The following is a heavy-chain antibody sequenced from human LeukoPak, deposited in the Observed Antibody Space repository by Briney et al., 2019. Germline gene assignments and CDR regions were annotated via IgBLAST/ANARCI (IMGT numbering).Heavy chain of an antibody. D-gene: IGHD7-27*01. CDR1: GFIFDSAW. V-gene: IGHV3-11*04. CDR3: ARGHWGLDY. Sequence: PGGSLRLSCVASGFIFDSAWMSWVRQAPGKGLETVSYIYNGGDTIFYADSVRGRFTISRDNAESSVYLQMNSLSAEDTAVYYCARGHWGLDYWGRGTLVTVSS. CDR2: IYNGGDTI. J-gene: IGHJ4*02.